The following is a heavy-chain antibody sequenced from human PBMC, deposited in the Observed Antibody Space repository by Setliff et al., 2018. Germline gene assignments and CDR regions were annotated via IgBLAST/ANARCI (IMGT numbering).Heavy chain of an antibody. CDR2: INAGNGNT. J-gene: IGHJ5*02. Sequence: AASVKVSCKASGYTFTNYAIHWVRQAPGQRLEWMGWINAGNGNTKYSQKFQGRVTITRDTSASTAYMELGSLRSEDTAVYYCARDTYIGDFWSGYYIQGRFDPWGQGTLVTV. CDR3: ARDTYIGDFWSGYYIQGRFDP. CDR1: GYTFTNYA. V-gene: IGHV1-3*01. D-gene: IGHD3-3*01.